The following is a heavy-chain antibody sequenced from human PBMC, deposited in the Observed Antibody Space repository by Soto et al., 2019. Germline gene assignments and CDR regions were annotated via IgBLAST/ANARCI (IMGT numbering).Heavy chain of an antibody. Sequence: GGSLRLSCAASGFTFSSYAMSWVRQAPGKGLEWVSVISGSGGSTYYADSVKGRFTISRDNSKNTLYLQMNSLRAEDTAVYYCATGQGYYYYYGMDVWGQGTTVTVSS. V-gene: IGHV3-23*01. CDR2: ISGSGGST. CDR3: ATGQGYYYYYGMDV. J-gene: IGHJ6*02. CDR1: GFTFSSYA.